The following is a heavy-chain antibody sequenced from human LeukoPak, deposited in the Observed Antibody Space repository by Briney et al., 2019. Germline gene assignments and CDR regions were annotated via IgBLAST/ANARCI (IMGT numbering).Heavy chain of an antibody. V-gene: IGHV1-24*01. Sequence: ASVKVSCKVSGYTLTELSMHWVRQAPGKGLEWMGGFDPEDGETFYAQKFQGRVTMTEDTSTDTAYMELSSLRSEDTAVYYCATDYYYDGGGSYYTVDYWGQGTLVTVSS. CDR3: ATDYYYDGGGSYYTVDY. CDR1: GYTLTELS. CDR2: FDPEDGET. J-gene: IGHJ4*02. D-gene: IGHD3-22*01.